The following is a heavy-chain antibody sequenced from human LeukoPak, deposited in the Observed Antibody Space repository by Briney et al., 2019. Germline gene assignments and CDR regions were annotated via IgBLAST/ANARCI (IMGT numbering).Heavy chain of an antibody. Sequence: GGSLRLSXAASGFTFSSYAMHWVRQAPGKGLEWVAVISYDGSNKYYADSVKGRFTISRDNSKNTLYLQMNSLRAEDTAVYYCARVPKFPYSSSRPFDPWGQGTLVTVSS. CDR3: ARVPKFPYSSSRPFDP. CDR1: GFTFSSYA. J-gene: IGHJ5*02. D-gene: IGHD6-13*01. V-gene: IGHV3-30-3*01. CDR2: ISYDGSNK.